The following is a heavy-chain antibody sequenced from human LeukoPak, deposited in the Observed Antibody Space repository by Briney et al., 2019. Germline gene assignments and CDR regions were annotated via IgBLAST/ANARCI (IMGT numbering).Heavy chain of an antibody. CDR1: EFTFSSHW. V-gene: IGHV3-74*03. CDR3: VRWGVTAGMQD. D-gene: IGHD2-2*01. CDR2: NTGDGSNK. J-gene: IGHJ4*02. Sequence: GGSLRLSCASSEFTFSSHWMHWVRQAPRKGLVLVSRNTGDGSNKTYAYYVKGRFTISRDNIKKSTFLQMNSLRVEETAFYHCVRWGVTAGMQDWGQGTLVTVSS.